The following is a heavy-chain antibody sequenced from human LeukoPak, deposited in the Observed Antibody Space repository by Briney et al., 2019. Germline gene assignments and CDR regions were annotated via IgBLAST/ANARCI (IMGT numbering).Heavy chain of an antibody. D-gene: IGHD6-13*01. CDR1: GGTFTNYT. Sequence: SSVKVSCKASGGTFTNYTISWVRQAPGQGLEWMGRIIPILGIANYAQRFQGRVTITADKSTSTAYMELSSLRSEDTAVYYCAREKGAAALIVAFDIWGQGTMVTVSS. V-gene: IGHV1-69*04. J-gene: IGHJ3*02. CDR3: AREKGAAALIVAFDI. CDR2: IIPILGIA.